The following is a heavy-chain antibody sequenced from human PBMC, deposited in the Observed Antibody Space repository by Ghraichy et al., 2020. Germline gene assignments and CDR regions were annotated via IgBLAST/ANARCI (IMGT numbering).Heavy chain of an antibody. J-gene: IGHJ6*02. CDR2: ISSSSSTI. CDR1: GFTFSSYS. Sequence: GESLNISCAASGFTFSSYSMNWVRQAPGKGLEWVSYISSSSSTIYYADSVKGRFTISRDNAKNSLYLQMNSLRDEDTAVYYCARDTRTVVTPDYYYGMDVWGQGTTVTVSS. V-gene: IGHV3-48*02. CDR3: ARDTRTVVTPDYYYGMDV. D-gene: IGHD4-23*01.